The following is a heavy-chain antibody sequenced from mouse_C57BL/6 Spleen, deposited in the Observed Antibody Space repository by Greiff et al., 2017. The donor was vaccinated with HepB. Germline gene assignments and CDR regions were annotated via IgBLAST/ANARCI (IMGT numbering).Heavy chain of an antibody. D-gene: IGHD4-1*01. CDR3: ARSRTGILPFAY. CDR1: GYTFTSYW. J-gene: IGHJ3*01. CDR2: INPSNGGT. V-gene: IGHV1-53*01. Sequence: QVQLQQSGTELVKPGASVKLSCKASGYTFTSYWMHWVKQRPGQGLEWIGNINPSNGGTNYNEKFKSKATLTVDKSSSTAYMQLSSLTSEDSAVYYCARSRTGILPFAYWGQGTLVTVSA.